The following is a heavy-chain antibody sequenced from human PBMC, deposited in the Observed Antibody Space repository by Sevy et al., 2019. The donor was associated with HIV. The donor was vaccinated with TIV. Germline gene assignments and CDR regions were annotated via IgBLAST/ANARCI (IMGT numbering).Heavy chain of an antibody. J-gene: IGHJ4*02. D-gene: IGHD3-22*01. CDR3: ARARRYYYDSSGLPTYYFDY. V-gene: IGHV3-13*01. Sequence: GGSLRLSCAASGFTFSSYDMHWVRQATGKGLEWVSAIGTAGDTYYPGSGKGRLPISRENAKNPLYLQMNSLRAGDTAVYYCARARRYYYDSSGLPTYYFDYWGQGTLVTVSS. CDR2: IGTAGDT. CDR1: GFTFSSYD.